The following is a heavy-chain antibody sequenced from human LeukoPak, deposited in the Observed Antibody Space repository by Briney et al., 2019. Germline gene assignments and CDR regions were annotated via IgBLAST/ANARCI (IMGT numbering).Heavy chain of an antibody. J-gene: IGHJ4*02. CDR3: ARGEMATSFDY. CDR1: GGSISSYY. Sequence: SETLSPTCTVSGGSISSYYWSWIRQPPGKGLEWIGYIYYSGSTNYNPSLKSRVTISVDTSKNQFSLKLSSVTAADTAVYYCARGEMATSFDYWGQGTLVTVSS. D-gene: IGHD5-24*01. CDR2: IYYSGST. V-gene: IGHV4-59*01.